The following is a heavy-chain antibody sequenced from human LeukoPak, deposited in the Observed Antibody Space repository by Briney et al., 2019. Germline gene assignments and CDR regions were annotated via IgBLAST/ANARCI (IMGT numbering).Heavy chain of an antibody. CDR1: GYTFTGYF. V-gene: IGHV1-2*02. Sequence: ASVKVSCKTSGYTFTGYFMHWVRQAPGQGLEWMGWINPNSGGTNYAQKFQGRVTMTRDTSISTAYMELTRLRSDGTAMYYCSREGDYGDYGRLWYFDLWGRGTLVTVSS. CDR3: SREGDYGDYGRLWYFDL. D-gene: IGHD4-17*01. CDR2: INPNSGGT. J-gene: IGHJ2*01.